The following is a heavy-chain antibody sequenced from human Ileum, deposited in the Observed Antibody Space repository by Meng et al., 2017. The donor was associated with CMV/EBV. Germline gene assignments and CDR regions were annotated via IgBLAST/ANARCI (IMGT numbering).Heavy chain of an antibody. V-gene: IGHV3-20*04. CDR2: INWNGGST. Sequence: GGSLRLSCAGSGFTFGYYGMSWVRQAPGKGLEWVSGINWNGGSTGYADSVKGRFTISRDNAKNSLYLQMNSLRAEDTALYYCARVYMGATSGNFDPWGQGTLVTVSS. D-gene: IGHD1-26*01. J-gene: IGHJ5*02. CDR1: GFTFGYYG. CDR3: ARVYMGATSGNFDP.